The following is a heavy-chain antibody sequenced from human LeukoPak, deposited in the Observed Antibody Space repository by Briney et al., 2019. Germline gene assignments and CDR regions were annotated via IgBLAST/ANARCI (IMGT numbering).Heavy chain of an antibody. CDR2: INTNTGNP. V-gene: IGHV7-4-1*02. Sequence: GASVKVSCKASGYTFTSYAMNWVRQAPGQGLEWMGWINTNTGNPTYAQGFTGRFVFSLDTPVSTAYLQISSLKAEDTAVYYCARDGGITIFGVVTSHDAFDIWGQGTMVTVSS. J-gene: IGHJ3*02. CDR3: ARDGGITIFGVVTSHDAFDI. D-gene: IGHD3-3*01. CDR1: GYTFTSYA.